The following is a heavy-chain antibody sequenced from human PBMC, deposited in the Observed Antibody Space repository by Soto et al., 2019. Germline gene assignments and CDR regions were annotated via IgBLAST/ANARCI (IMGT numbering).Heavy chain of an antibody. CDR1: GFTFSSYG. J-gene: IGHJ4*02. D-gene: IGHD2-15*01. V-gene: IGHV3-33*01. CDR2: IWYDGSNK. CDR3: ARVDCSGGRCYPGY. Sequence: QVQLVESGGGVVQPGRSLRLSCAASGFTFSSYGMHWVRQAPGKGLEWVAVIWYDGSNKYYADSVKGRFTISRDNSKNALYLHMMSLRGEDTAVYFCARVDCSGGRCYPGYWGQGTLVSVCS.